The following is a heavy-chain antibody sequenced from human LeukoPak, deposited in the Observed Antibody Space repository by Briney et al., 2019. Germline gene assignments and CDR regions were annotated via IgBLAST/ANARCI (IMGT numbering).Heavy chain of an antibody. CDR3: ARDYGGNSGWFDP. D-gene: IGHD4-23*01. V-gene: IGHV3-21*01. CDR1: GFTFSSHS. J-gene: IGHJ5*02. CDR2: ISSTSIYI. Sequence: PGGSLRLSCAASGFTFSSHSMNWVRRAPGKGLECVSSISSTSIYIYYADSVKGRFTISRDNSKNSLYLQMNSLRAEGTAVYYCARDYGGNSGWFDPWGQGTLATVSS.